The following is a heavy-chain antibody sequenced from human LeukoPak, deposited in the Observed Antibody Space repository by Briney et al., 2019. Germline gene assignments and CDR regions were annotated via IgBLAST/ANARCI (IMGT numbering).Heavy chain of an antibody. V-gene: IGHV1-2*06. CDR3: ARDSFGRGYSYGYSNGVDY. CDR1: GYTFTGYY. CDR2: INPNSGGT. Sequence: ASVKVSCKASGYTFTGYYIHWVRQAPGQGLEWMGRINPNSGGTNYAQKFQGRVTMTRDTYISTAYMELSRLRSDDTAVYYCARDSFGRGYSYGYSNGVDYWGQGTLVTVSS. D-gene: IGHD5-18*01. J-gene: IGHJ4*02.